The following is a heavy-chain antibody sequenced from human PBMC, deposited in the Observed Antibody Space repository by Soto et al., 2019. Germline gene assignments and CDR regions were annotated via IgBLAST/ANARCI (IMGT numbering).Heavy chain of an antibody. V-gene: IGHV1-46*03. J-gene: IGHJ4*02. Sequence: QVQLVQSGAEVKKPGASVKVSCKASGYTFTSQYMHWVRQAPGQGLEWMAMINPNGGSTTYAQRFQGRVTLTRDTSTSTVYMELSSLRSDDTAVYLCFRDVGDWGQGTLVTVSS. D-gene: IGHD3-3*01. CDR2: INPNGGST. CDR1: GYTFTSQY. CDR3: FRDVGD.